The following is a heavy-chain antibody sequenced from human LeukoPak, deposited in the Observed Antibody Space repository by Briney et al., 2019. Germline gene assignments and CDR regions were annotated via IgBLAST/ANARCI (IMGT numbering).Heavy chain of an antibody. D-gene: IGHD3-22*01. CDR3: ASRGFDSSGYYYFHY. J-gene: IGHJ4*02. CDR2: ISYDGNKE. CDR1: GFTFNSYS. Sequence: GRSLRLSCAASGFTFNSYSMHWVRQAPGKGLEWVAVISYDGNKEYYTDSVKGRFTISRGNSKNTLYLQMNSLRTDDTAVYYCASRGFDSSGYYYFHYWGQGSLVTVSS. V-gene: IGHV3-30-3*01.